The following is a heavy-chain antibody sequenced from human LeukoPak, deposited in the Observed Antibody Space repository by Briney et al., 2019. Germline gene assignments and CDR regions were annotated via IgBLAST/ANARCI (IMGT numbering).Heavy chain of an antibody. Sequence: GASVKVSCKASGYTFTSYYMHWVRQAPGQGLEWMGIINPSGGSTSYAQKFQGRVTMTRDMSTSTVYMELSRLRSDDTAVYYCARDYGSGIGGGYYFDYWGQGTLVTVSS. CDR3: ARDYGSGIGGGYYFDY. V-gene: IGHV1-46*01. J-gene: IGHJ4*02. CDR2: INPSGGST. CDR1: GYTFTSYY. D-gene: IGHD3-10*01.